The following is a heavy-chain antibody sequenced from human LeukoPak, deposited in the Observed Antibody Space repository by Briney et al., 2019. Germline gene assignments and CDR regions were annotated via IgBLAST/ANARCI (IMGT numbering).Heavy chain of an antibody. V-gene: IGHV1-2*02. Sequence: ASVKVSCKASGYTFTGYYMNWVRQAPGQGLEWMGWVNPNSGGTNYAQKFQGRVTMTRDKSISTAYMELSRLTYDDTAVYYCARAGAYYDSSGYHHFDSWGQGTPVTVSS. J-gene: IGHJ4*02. D-gene: IGHD3-22*01. CDR2: VNPNSGGT. CDR3: ARAGAYYDSSGYHHFDS. CDR1: GYTFTGYY.